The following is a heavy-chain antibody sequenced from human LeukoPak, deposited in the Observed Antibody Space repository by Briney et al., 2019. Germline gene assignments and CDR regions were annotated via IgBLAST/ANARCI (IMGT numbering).Heavy chain of an antibody. Sequence: SETLSLTCTVSGGSISSGDYYWSWLRQPPGKGLEWIGYIYYSGSTYYNPSLKSRVTISVDTSKNQFSLKLSSVTAADTAVYYCARDLGGDNWFDPWGQGTLVTVSS. V-gene: IGHV4-30-4*01. CDR2: IYYSGST. CDR1: GGSISSGDYY. D-gene: IGHD2-21*01. CDR3: ARDLGGDNWFDP. J-gene: IGHJ5*02.